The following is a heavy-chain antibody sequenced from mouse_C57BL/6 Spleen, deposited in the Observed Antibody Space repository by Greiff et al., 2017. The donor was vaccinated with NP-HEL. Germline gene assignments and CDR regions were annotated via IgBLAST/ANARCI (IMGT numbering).Heavy chain of an antibody. V-gene: IGHV1-80*01. J-gene: IGHJ3*01. CDR3: ARLMEGKGAY. Sequence: VKLMESGAELVKPGASVKISCKASGYAFSSYWMNWVKQRPGKGLEWIGQIYPGDGDTNYNGKFKGKATLTADKSSSTAYMQLSSLTSEDSAVYFCARLMEGKGAYWGQGTLVTVSA. CDR2: IYPGDGDT. D-gene: IGHD1-3*01. CDR1: GYAFSSYW.